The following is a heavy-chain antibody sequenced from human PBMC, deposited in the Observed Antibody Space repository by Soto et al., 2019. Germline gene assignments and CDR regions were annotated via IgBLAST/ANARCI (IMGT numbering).Heavy chain of an antibody. V-gene: IGHV4-39*01. CDR1: GDSINSDNYY. CDR3: ARLEGLSTSAYYFDY. J-gene: IGHJ4*02. Sequence: QLQLQESGPGLVKPSETLSLTCSVSGDSINSDNYYWGWIRQPPGKGLEWLGSIYYRGNTYYNPSLKTRVTISLDKSQSQFSMKLNSVTAADSAVYFCARLEGLSTSAYYFDYWGQGTLVTVSS. CDR2: IYYRGNT. D-gene: IGHD2-21*02.